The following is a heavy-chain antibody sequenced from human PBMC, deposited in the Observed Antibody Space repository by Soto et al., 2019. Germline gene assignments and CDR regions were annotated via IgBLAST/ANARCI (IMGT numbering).Heavy chain of an antibody. Sequence: GESLKISCKGSGYSFTSYWISWVRQMPGKGLEWMGRIDPSDSYTNYSPSFQGHVTISADKSISTAYLQWSSLKASDTAMYYCARYCSGGSCYYYYGMDVWGQGTTVTVSS. V-gene: IGHV5-10-1*01. CDR2: IDPSDSYT. J-gene: IGHJ6*02. CDR3: ARYCSGGSCYYYYGMDV. D-gene: IGHD2-15*01. CDR1: GYSFTSYW.